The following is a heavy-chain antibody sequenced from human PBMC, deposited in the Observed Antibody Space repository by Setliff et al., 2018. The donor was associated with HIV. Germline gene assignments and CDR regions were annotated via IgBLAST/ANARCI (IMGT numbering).Heavy chain of an antibody. J-gene: IGHJ4*02. V-gene: IGHV4-59*02. CDR3: ARGHTWNYYGGDYFDY. CDR2: IYYSGST. Sequence: SETLSLTCTVSGGSVSDYFWNWIRQPPGKGLEWIGYIYYSGSTNYNPSLESRVSISVDTSKNQFSLRLSPVTAADTAVYYCARGHTWNYYGGDYFDYWGQGSLVTVSS. D-gene: IGHD1-7*01. CDR1: GGSVSDYF.